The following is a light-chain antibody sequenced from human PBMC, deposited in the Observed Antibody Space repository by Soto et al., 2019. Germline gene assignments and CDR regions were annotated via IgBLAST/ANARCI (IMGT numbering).Light chain of an antibody. J-gene: IGKJ2*01. Sequence: EIVLTQSPATLSLSTGERATLSCRASQSVSSSLAWYQQKPGQAPRLLIYGASKRAPGIPVRFSASGSGTDFTLTISSLEPEDFAVYSCQHRTNWEYTFGQGTKLEIK. CDR2: GAS. CDR1: QSVSSS. CDR3: QHRTNWEYT. V-gene: IGKV3-11*01.